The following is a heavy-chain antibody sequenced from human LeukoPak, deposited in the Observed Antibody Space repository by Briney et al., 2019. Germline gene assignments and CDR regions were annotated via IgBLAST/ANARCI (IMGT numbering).Heavy chain of an antibody. Sequence: SETLSLTCTVSGGSISSYYWSWIRQPPGKGLEWLGYIYYSGSTNYNPSLKSRVTISVDTSKNQFSLKLSSVTAADTAVYYCARQTYYYDSSGLNWFDPWGQGTLVTVSS. CDR1: GGSISSYY. CDR3: ARQTYYYDSSGLNWFDP. CDR2: IYYSGST. J-gene: IGHJ5*02. V-gene: IGHV4-59*01. D-gene: IGHD3-22*01.